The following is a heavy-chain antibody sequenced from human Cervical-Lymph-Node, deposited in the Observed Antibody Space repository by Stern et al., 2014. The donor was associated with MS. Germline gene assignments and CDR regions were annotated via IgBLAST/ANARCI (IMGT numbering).Heavy chain of an antibody. CDR2: INHSGDT. Sequence: QVQLQQWGAGLLKPSETLSLTCGVSGGSFSDYYWSWIRQAPGKGLEWIGEINHSGDTHYNPSLKSRVSWSVDTSKNQFSLKLISVTAADTSVYYCARGPQHSSWYFPFDYWGQGTLVTVSS. D-gene: IGHD6-13*01. CDR1: GGSFSDYY. CDR3: ARGPQHSSWYFPFDY. J-gene: IGHJ4*02. V-gene: IGHV4-34*01.